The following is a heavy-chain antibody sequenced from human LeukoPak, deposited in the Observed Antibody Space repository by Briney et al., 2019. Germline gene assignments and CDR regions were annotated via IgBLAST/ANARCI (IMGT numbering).Heavy chain of an antibody. J-gene: IGHJ2*01. CDR2: IYYSGNT. V-gene: IGHV4-59*01. CDR3: ARGGFSGGILRYFDL. D-gene: IGHD2-15*01. CDR1: GAFFNIYY. Sequence: SETLSLTCTVSGAFFNIYYWSWIRQPPGKGLEWIGYIYYSGNTNYNPSLKSRVTISVDTSKNQFSLKLRSVTAADTAVYYCARGGFSGGILRYFDLWGRGILVTVSS.